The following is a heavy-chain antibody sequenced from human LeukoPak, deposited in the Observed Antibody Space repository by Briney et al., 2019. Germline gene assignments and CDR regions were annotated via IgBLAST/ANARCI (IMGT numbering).Heavy chain of an antibody. CDR3: ARGCSSTSCQLLGLYYFDY. V-gene: IGHV3-74*01. CDR2: INTDGSST. J-gene: IGHJ4*02. CDR1: GFTFSSYW. D-gene: IGHD2-2*01. Sequence: PGGSLRLSCAASGFTFSSYWMHWVRQAPGKGLVWVSRINTDGSSTSYADSVKGRFTISRDNAKSTLYLQMNSLRAEDTAVYYCARGCSSTSCQLLGLYYFDYWGQGTLVTVSS.